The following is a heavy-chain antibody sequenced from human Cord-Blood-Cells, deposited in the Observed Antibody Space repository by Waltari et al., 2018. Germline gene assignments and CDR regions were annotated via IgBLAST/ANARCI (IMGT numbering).Heavy chain of an antibody. CDR3: ARHRGYSSSWPLDY. CDR2: IYYSGST. CDR1: GGSISSSSYY. Sequence: QLQLQESGPGLVKPSETLSLTCTVPGGSISSSSYYSCWIRQPPGKGLEWIGSIYYSGSTYYNPSIKSRVTISVDTSKNQFSLKLSSVTAADTAVYYCARHRGYSSSWPLDYWGQGTLVTVSS. D-gene: IGHD6-13*01. V-gene: IGHV4-39*01. J-gene: IGHJ4*02.